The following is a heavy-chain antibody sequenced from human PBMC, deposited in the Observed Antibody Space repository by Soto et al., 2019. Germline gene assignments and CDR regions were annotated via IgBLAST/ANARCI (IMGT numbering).Heavy chain of an antibody. D-gene: IGHD4-17*01. CDR3: AKDHLTTTVTTVGY. CDR2: ISYHGSDK. CDR1: GFTFSNYG. V-gene: IGHV3-30*18. J-gene: IGHJ4*02. Sequence: QVQLVESGGGVVQPGRSLRLSCAASGFTFSNYGMHWVRQAPGKGLEWVAVISYHGSDKYYADSVKGRFTISRDNSKNTLYLQMDSLRAEDTAVYYRAKDHLTTTVTTVGYWGQGTLVTVSS.